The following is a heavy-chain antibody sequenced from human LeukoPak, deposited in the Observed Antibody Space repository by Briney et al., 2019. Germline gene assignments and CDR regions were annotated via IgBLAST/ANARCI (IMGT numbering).Heavy chain of an antibody. Sequence: GGSLRLSCAASGFTFSSYWMSWVRQAPGKGLEWVANIKQDGSEKYYVDSVKGRFTISRDNAKNSPYLQMNSLRAEDTAVYYCARVTAMGRYAFDIWGQGTMVTVSS. CDR3: ARVTAMGRYAFDI. J-gene: IGHJ3*02. CDR1: GFTFSSYW. CDR2: IKQDGSEK. D-gene: IGHD2-21*02. V-gene: IGHV3-7*03.